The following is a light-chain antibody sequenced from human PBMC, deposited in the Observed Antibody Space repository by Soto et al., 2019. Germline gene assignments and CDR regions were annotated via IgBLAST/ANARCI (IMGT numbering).Light chain of an antibody. CDR3: SSYTSSTTLV. J-gene: IGLJ1*01. Sequence: QSALTQPASVSGSPGQSITIPCTGTSSDVGGYKYVSWYQQHPGKAPKLMIYDVSNRPSGVSNRFSDSKSGNTASLTISGLQDEDEADYYCSSYTSSTTLVFGAGTKLTVL. CDR2: DVS. V-gene: IGLV2-14*01. CDR1: SSDVGGYKY.